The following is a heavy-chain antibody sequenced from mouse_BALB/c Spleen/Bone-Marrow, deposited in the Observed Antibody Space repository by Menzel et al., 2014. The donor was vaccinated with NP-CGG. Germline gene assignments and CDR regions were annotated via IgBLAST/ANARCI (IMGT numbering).Heavy chain of an antibody. CDR3: ARCDGYSYYFDY. V-gene: IGHV1-80*01. CDR2: IYPGDGDT. CDR1: GYAFSNYW. Sequence: VQLQQSGADLVWPGSSVKISCKASGYAFSNYWMNWVKQRPGQGLEWIGQIYPGDGDTNYNGKFKGKATLTADKSSSTAYMQLSSLTSEDSAVYFCARCDGYSYYFDYWGQGTTLTVSS. J-gene: IGHJ2*01. D-gene: IGHD2-3*01.